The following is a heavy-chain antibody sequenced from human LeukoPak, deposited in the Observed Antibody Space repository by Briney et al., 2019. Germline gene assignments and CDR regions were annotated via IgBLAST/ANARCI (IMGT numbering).Heavy chain of an antibody. J-gene: IGHJ6*03. D-gene: IGHD6-13*01. V-gene: IGHV3-21*01. CDR1: GFTFSSYS. CDR3: ARGAGYYYYYMDV. Sequence: KTGGSLRLSCAASGFTFSSYSMNWVRQAPGKGLEWVSSISSSSSYIYYADSVKGRFTISRDNAKNSLYLQMNSLRAEDTAVYYCARGAGYYYYYMDVWGKGTTVTVSS. CDR2: ISSSSSYI.